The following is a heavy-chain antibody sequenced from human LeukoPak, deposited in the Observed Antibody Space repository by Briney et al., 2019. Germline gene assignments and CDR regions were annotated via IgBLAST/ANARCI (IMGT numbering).Heavy chain of an antibody. Sequence: PSETLSLTCTVSGDSISSGGYYWSWIRQPPGKGLEWIGYIYHSGSTYYNPSLKSRVTISVDRSKNQFSLKLSSVTAADTAVYYCARGTAFDIWGQGTMVTVSS. CDR2: IYHSGST. J-gene: IGHJ3*02. CDR3: ARGTAFDI. CDR1: GDSISSGGYY. V-gene: IGHV4-30-2*01.